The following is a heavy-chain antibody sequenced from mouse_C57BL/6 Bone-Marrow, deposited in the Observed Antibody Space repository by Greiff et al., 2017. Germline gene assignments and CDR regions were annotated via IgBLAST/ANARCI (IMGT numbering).Heavy chain of an antibody. D-gene: IGHD1-1*01. CDR1: GFTFSDYY. J-gene: IGHJ3*01. Sequence: EVMLVESGGGLVQPGGSLKLSCAASGFTFSDYYMYWVRQTPEKRLEWVAYISNGGGSTYYPDTVKGRFTISRDNAKNTLYLQMSRLKSEDTAMYYCARQGYGSSSFAYWGQGTLVTVSA. CDR3: ARQGYGSSSFAY. V-gene: IGHV5-12*01. CDR2: ISNGGGST.